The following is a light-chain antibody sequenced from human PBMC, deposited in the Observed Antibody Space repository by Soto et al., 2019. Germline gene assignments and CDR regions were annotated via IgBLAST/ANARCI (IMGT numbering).Light chain of an antibody. J-gene: IGKJ1*01. Sequence: EIVLTQSPATLSLSPVARATLSCMASQSVSSYLAWYQQKPGQAPRLLIYDASNRVTGIPARFSGSGSGTDFTLTISSLEPEDFAVYYCQQRSNWPPWTFGQGTKVDIK. CDR1: QSVSSY. CDR3: QQRSNWPPWT. CDR2: DAS. V-gene: IGKV3-11*01.